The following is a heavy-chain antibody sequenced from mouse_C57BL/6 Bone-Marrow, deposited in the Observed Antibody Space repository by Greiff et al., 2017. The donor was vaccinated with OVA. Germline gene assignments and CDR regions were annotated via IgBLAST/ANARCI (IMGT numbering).Heavy chain of an antibody. CDR1: GFTFSDYY. V-gene: IGHV5-16*01. D-gene: IGHD2-4*01. J-gene: IGHJ2*01. Sequence: DVQLVESEGGLVQPGSSMKLSCTASGFTFSDYYMAWVRQVPEKGLEWVANINYDGSSTYYLDSLKSRFIISRDNAKNILYLQMSSLKSEDTATYYWERERDYGYFDYGGKGTTLTVSS. CDR3: ERERDYGYFDY. CDR2: INYDGSST.